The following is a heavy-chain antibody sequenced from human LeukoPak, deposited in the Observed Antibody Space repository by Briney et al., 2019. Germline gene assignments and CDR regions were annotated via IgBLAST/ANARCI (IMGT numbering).Heavy chain of an antibody. Sequence: SVKVSCKAAGGTFSSYAISWVRQAPGQEREWMGGIIPIFGTANYAQKFQGRVTITADESTSTAYMELSSLRSEDTAVYYCARNLVVPAATYYYYYYGMDVWGKGTTVTVSS. CDR1: GGTFSSYA. V-gene: IGHV1-69*01. J-gene: IGHJ6*04. CDR3: ARNLVVPAATYYYYYYGMDV. D-gene: IGHD2-2*01. CDR2: IIPIFGTA.